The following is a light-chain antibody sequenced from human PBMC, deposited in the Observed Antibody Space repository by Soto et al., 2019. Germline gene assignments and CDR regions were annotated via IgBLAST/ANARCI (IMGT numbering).Light chain of an antibody. J-gene: IGKJ2*01. Sequence: PGEKATLSCRASQSVSGSLGWYQQKPGQAPRLIIYDASVRATGIPARFSGSGSGTDFTLTISSLEPADFATYYCQQYNSESTFGQGTKLGIK. CDR3: QQYNSEST. V-gene: IGKV3-11*01. CDR2: DAS. CDR1: QSVSGS.